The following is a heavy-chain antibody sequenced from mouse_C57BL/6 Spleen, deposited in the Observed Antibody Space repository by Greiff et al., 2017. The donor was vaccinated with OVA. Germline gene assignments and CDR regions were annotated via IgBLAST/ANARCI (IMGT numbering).Heavy chain of an antibody. CDR1: GYTFTSYW. J-gene: IGHJ4*01. Sequence: QVQLQQPGAELVKPGASVKLSCKASGYTFTSYWMQWVKQRPGQGLEWIGEIDPSDSYTNYNQKFKGKATLTVDTSSSTAYMQLSSLTSEDSAVYYCASGSSSYYYAMDYWGQGTSVTVAS. D-gene: IGHD1-1*01. CDR2: IDPSDSYT. V-gene: IGHV1-50*01. CDR3: ASGSSSYYYAMDY.